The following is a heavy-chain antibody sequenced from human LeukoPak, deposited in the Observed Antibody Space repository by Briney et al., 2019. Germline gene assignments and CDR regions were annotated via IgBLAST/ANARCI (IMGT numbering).Heavy chain of an antibody. D-gene: IGHD1-7*01. V-gene: IGHV3-74*01. CDR1: GFRFNTYW. CDR3: AKVDGTGNSVFDY. Sequence: PGGSLRLSCAASGFRFNTYWMHCVRQAPGKGLVWVSRINPDGRSTDYANSVKGRFTISRDNAKNTLYLQMNSLRVEDTATYYCAKVDGTGNSVFDYWGQGPLVPVSS. CDR2: INPDGRST. J-gene: IGHJ4*02.